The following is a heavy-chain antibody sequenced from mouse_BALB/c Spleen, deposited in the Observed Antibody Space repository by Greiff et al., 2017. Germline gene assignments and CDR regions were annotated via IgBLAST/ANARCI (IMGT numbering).Heavy chain of an antibody. J-gene: IGHJ4*01. CDR2: IYPYNGGT. CDR1: GYTFTDYN. Sequence: EVQLQQSGPELVKPGASVKISCKASGYTFTDYNMHWVKQSHGKSLEWIGYIYPYNGGTGYNQKFKSKATLTVDNSSSTAYMELRSLTSEDSAVYYCARWGYGSSYNAMDYWGQGTSVTVSS. CDR3: ARWGYGSSYNAMDY. D-gene: IGHD1-1*01. V-gene: IGHV1S29*02.